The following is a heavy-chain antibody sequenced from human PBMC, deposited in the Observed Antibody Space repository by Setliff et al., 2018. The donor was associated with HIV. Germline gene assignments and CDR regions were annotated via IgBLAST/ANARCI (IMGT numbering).Heavy chain of an antibody. D-gene: IGHD3-10*01. CDR3: ATHQGFLGSGIHWFDP. J-gene: IGHJ5*02. CDR1: GYTFTNYG. Sequence: ASVKVSCKASGYTFTNYGINWVRQAPGQGPEWMGWISTYNGNTSNTQNLQGRVTMTTDTSTNTAYMELRSLTSDDTAVYYCATHQGFLGSGIHWFDPWGQGTLVTVSS. V-gene: IGHV1-18*01. CDR2: ISTYNGNT.